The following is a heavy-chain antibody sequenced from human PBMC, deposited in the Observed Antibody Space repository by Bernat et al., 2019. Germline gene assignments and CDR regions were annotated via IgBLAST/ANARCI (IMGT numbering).Heavy chain of an antibody. CDR1: DYTFTSYG. V-gene: IGHV1-18*01. J-gene: IGHJ5*02. D-gene: IGHD2-2*01. Sequence: ASVVCCCQADDYTFTSYGISWVRQAPGQGLEWMGWISAYNGNTNYAQKLQGRVTMTTDTSTSTAYMELRSLRSDDTAVYYCARVPVVVVPAAIFGLSSDHNWFDPWGQG. CDR2: ISAYNGNT. CDR3: ARVPVVVVPAAIFGLSSDHNWFDP.